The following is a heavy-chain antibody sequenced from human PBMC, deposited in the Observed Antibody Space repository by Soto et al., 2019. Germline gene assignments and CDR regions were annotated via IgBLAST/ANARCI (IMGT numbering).Heavy chain of an antibody. Sequence: QVQLQESGPGLVKPAETLSLTCTVSGGSIFSHYWGWIRQPPGKGLEYIGYIYYSGSTNYNPSLTSRVTISVDMSREQVSLKLTSVTAADTAVYYCARGHNLGGSTFDIWGQGTSVTVSS. D-gene: IGHD3-16*01. CDR3: ARGHNLGGSTFDI. CDR1: GGSIFSHY. J-gene: IGHJ3*02. V-gene: IGHV4-59*11. CDR2: IYYSGST.